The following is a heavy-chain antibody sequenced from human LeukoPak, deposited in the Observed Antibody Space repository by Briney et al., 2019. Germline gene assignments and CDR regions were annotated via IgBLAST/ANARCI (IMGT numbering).Heavy chain of an antibody. CDR1: GGTFSSYA. Sequence: SVKVSCKASGGTFSSYAISWVRQAPGQGLGWMGGIIPIFGTANYAQKFQGRVTITADKSTSTAYMELSSLRSEDTAVYYCARDGGDYMAEYFQHWGQGTLVTVSS. D-gene: IGHD4-17*01. J-gene: IGHJ1*01. V-gene: IGHV1-69*06. CDR3: ARDGGDYMAEYFQH. CDR2: IIPIFGTA.